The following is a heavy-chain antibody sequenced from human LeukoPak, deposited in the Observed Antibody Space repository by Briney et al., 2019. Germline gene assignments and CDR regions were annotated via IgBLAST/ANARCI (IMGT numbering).Heavy chain of an antibody. J-gene: IGHJ4*02. CDR2: IYSGGNT. V-gene: IGHV3-66*02. D-gene: IGHD3-16*01. CDR1: GFIVSSNY. Sequence: GGSLRLSGAASGFIVSSNYMSWVRQAPGKGLEWVSIIYSGGNTYYADSVKGRFTISRDNSKNTLYLQMNSLRAEDTAVYYCARDRTYFDYWGQGTLVTVSS. CDR3: ARDRTYFDY.